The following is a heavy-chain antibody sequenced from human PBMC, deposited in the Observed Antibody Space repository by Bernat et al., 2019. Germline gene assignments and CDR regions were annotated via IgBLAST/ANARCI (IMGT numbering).Heavy chain of an antibody. Sequence: EVHLVESGGGFVQPGGSLRLSCAASGFTFNNYWMHWFRHAPGKGLVWVSRIDYDGTTAHYADSVKGRFTISRDNAKKTVYLQMNSLGAEDTAVYYCARDSAGLDYWGQGTPVTVSS. V-gene: IGHV3-74*01. CDR3: ARDSAGLDY. CDR2: IDYDGTTA. CDR1: GFTFNNYW. J-gene: IGHJ4*02. D-gene: IGHD3-10*01.